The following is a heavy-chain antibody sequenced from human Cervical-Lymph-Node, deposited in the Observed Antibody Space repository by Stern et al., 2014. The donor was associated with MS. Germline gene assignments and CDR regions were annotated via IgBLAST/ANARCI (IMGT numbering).Heavy chain of an antibody. D-gene: IGHD1-1*01. V-gene: IGHV1-46*01. Sequence: QVQLVQSGAEIRKPGASVKISCEASGYTFTTYYMTWGRKAPGQGLEWVALFNPSGGKTTYAQRFQGRVTVTGDTSTSTVYMELTGLRSEDTAVYYCARVLSLATSDSWGQGTLVIVSS. J-gene: IGHJ4*02. CDR1: GYTFTTYY. CDR3: ARVLSLATSDS. CDR2: FNPSGGKT.